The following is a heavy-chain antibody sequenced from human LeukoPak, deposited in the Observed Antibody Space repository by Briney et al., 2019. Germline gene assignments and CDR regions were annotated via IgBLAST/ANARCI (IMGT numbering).Heavy chain of an antibody. CDR2: IYYSGST. D-gene: IGHD3-22*01. Sequence: SEALSLTCTVSGGSISSYYWSWIRQPPGKGLEWIGYIYYSGSTSYNPSLKSRVTISVDTSNNQFSLKLSSVTAADTAVYYCARDTSGYRRGSFDYWGQGTLVTVSS. CDR3: ARDTSGYRRGSFDY. J-gene: IGHJ4*02. CDR1: GGSISSYY. V-gene: IGHV4-59*01.